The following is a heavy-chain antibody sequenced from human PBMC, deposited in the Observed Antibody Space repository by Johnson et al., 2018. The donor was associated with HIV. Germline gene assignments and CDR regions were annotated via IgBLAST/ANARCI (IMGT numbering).Heavy chain of an antibody. V-gene: IGHV3-30*02. CDR1: GFTFSSYG. CDR3: AKDFVTHGAFDI. J-gene: IGHJ3*02. CDR2: IRYDGSNK. Sequence: QVQLVESGGGVVQPGGSLRLSCAASGFTFSSYGMHWVRQAPGKGLEWVAFIRYDGSNKYYADSVKGRFTISRDNSKNTLYLQMNSVRAEDTAVYYCAKDFVTHGAFDIWGQGTMVTVSS. D-gene: IGHD2-21*01.